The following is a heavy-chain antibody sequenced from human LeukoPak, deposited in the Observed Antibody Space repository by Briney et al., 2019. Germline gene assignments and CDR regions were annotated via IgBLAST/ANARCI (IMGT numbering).Heavy chain of an antibody. CDR3: ARADQGWYRLDY. CDR2: IYYSGST. CDR1: GGSISSSSYY. J-gene: IGHJ4*02. D-gene: IGHD6-19*01. V-gene: IGHV4-39*07. Sequence: KSSETLSLTCTVSGGSISSSSYYWGWIRQPPGKGLEWIGSIYYSGSTYYNPSLKSRVTISVDTSKNQFSLKLSSVTAADTAVYYCARADQGWYRLDYWGQGTLVTVSS.